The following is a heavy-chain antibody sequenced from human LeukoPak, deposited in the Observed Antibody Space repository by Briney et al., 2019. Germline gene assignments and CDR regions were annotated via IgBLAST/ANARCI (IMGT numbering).Heavy chain of an antibody. J-gene: IGHJ4*02. D-gene: IGHD2-15*01. CDR3: ARECGGSCYSKAFDY. V-gene: IGHV1-46*01. CDR2: INPSGGST. Sequence: ASVKVSCKASGYTFTSYYMHWVRQAPGQGLEWMGIINPSGGSTSYAHKFQGRVTVTRDLSTSTVYMELSSLRSEDTAVYYCARECGGSCYSKAFDYWGQGTLVTVSS. CDR1: GYTFTSYY.